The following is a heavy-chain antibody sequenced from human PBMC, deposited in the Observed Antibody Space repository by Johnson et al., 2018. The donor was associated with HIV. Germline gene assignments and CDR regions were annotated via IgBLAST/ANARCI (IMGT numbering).Heavy chain of an antibody. V-gene: IGHV3-33*01. J-gene: IGHJ3*02. Sequence: QVQLVESGGGVVQTGRSLRLSCAVSGFTVSNYGMHWVRQAPGKGLEWVAVLWKDGSHKYYTDSVKGRFTISRDNSKNTVYLQMNSLRAEDTALYYCARDGAYIYLALDMWGQGTMVTVSS. D-gene: IGHD5-18*01. CDR3: ARDGAYIYLALDM. CDR2: LWKDGSHK. CDR1: GFTVSNYG.